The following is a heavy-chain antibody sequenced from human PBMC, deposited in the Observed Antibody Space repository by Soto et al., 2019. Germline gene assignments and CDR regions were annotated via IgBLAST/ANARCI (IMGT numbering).Heavy chain of an antibody. CDR3: AAYHASRHAAFDI. CDR2: INQAANKK. Sequence: VQVVESGGGLVQPGGSLTLSCEVSGFTFSTYWMSWVRQAPGKGLEGLANINQAANKKYYVDSVRGRFTIFGDSANNSLFLLMDSLSAEATAVYYCAAYHASRHAAFDIWGQGTLVTVSS. CDR1: GFTFSTYW. J-gene: IGHJ3*02. V-gene: IGHV3-7*01.